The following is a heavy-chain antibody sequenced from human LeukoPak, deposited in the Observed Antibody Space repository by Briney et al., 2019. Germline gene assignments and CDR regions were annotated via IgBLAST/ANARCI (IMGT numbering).Heavy chain of an antibody. CDR3: ARGVGSGITIFGVVIAAGDAFDI. CDR1: GGSFSGYY. V-gene: IGHV4-34*01. J-gene: IGHJ3*02. CDR2: INHSGCT. Sequence: SETLSLTCAVYGGSFSGYYWSWIRQPPGKGLEWIGEINHSGCTNYNPSLKSRVTISVDTSKNQFSLKLSSVTAADTAVYYCARGVGSGITIFGVVIAAGDAFDIWGQGTMVTVSS. D-gene: IGHD3-3*01.